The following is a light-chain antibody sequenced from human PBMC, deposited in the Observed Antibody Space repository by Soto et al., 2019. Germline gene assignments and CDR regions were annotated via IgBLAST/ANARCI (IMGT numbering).Light chain of an antibody. V-gene: IGLV2-23*01. J-gene: IGLJ1*01. CDR1: STDVGSYNL. Sequence: QSALTQPAYVSGSPGQSITISCTGTSTDVGSYNLFSWYQQHPGKAPKLLIYEDTRRPSGVSNRFAGSKSANTASLTISGLQAEDEAEYYCCSYADVTTYVFGTGTKLTVL. CDR2: EDT. CDR3: CSYADVTTYV.